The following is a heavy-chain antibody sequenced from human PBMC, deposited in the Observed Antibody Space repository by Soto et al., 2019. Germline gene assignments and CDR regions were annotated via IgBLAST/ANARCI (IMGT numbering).Heavy chain of an antibody. CDR2: ISGSGGST. CDR1: GFTFSSYA. Sequence: PGGSLRLSCAASGFTFSSYAMRWVRQAPGKGLEWVSAISGSGGSTYYADSVKGRFTISRDNSKNTLYLQMNSLRAEDTAVYYCATESLPGYSSSWSNDYWGQGTLVTVSS. V-gene: IGHV3-23*01. J-gene: IGHJ4*02. CDR3: ATESLPGYSSSWSNDY. D-gene: IGHD6-13*01.